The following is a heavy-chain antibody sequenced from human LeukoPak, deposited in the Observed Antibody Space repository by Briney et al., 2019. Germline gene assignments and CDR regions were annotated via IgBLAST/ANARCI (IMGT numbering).Heavy chain of an antibody. CDR3: ARDTCSSTSCYDPFNWFDP. J-gene: IGHJ5*02. Sequence: ASVKVSCKASGYTFTSYGISWVRQAPGQGLEWMGWISAYNGNTNYAQKLQGRVTITTDTSTSTAYMELRSLRSDDTAVYYCARDTCSSTSCYDPFNWFDPWGQGTLVTASS. V-gene: IGHV1-18*01. D-gene: IGHD2-2*01. CDR2: ISAYNGNT. CDR1: GYTFTSYG.